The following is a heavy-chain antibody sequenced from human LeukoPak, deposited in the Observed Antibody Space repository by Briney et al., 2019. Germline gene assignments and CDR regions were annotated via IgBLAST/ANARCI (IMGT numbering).Heavy chain of an antibody. Sequence: PGGSLRLSCAASGFTFSNYAMSWVRQAPGKGLEWVSAISGSGDKTYYADSVKGRFSISRDNSKSALFLQMNSLRAEDTAVYYCAIAPTGGIEWQLLKWGQGTLVTVSS. V-gene: IGHV3-23*01. CDR2: ISGSGDKT. CDR1: GFTFSNYA. D-gene: IGHD2-15*01. CDR3: AIAPTGGIEWQLLK. J-gene: IGHJ4*02.